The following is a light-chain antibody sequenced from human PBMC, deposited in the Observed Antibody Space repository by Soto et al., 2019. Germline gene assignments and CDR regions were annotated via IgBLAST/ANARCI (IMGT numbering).Light chain of an antibody. V-gene: IGKV3-20*01. J-gene: IGKJ4*01. CDR3: QHFGSSLT. Sequence: EIVSTQSPGALSLSPRERATLSCRASQSLSSSYLAWYQQKPGQAPRLLIYGASSRATAIPDRFSGSGSGTDFTLTINRLEPEDFAVYYCQHFGSSLTVGGGTKVDIK. CDR2: GAS. CDR1: QSLSSSY.